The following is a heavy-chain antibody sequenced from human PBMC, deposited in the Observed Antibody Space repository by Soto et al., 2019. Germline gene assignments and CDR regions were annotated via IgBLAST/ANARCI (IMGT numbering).Heavy chain of an antibody. CDR2: IDPSDSRT. V-gene: IGHV5-10-1*01. CDR3: AKHLIGGRLQSPFDL. CDR1: GYMFPIYH. D-gene: IGHD3-22*01. Sequence: GESLKISCEASGYMFPIYHISWVRQMPGKGLEWVGKIDPSDSRTMYRPSSRARITISVDKSINTAYLEWGRLKASDTAVYYCAKHLIGGRLQSPFDLWGQGTQVTVSS. J-gene: IGHJ4*02.